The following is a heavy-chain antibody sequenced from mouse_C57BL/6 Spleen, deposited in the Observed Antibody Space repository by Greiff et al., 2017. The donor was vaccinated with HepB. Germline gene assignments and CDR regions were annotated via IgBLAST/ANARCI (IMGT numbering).Heavy chain of an antibody. J-gene: IGHJ2*01. CDR3: ARHMVTTSLDY. D-gene: IGHD2-2*01. Sequence: EVMLVESGGDLVKPGGSLKLSCAASGFTFSSYGMSWVRQTPDKRLEWVATISSGGSYTYYPDSVKGRFTISRDNAKNTLYLQMSSLKSEDTAMYYCARHMVTTSLDYWGQGTTLTVSS. CDR1: GFTFSSYG. V-gene: IGHV5-6*01. CDR2: ISSGGSYT.